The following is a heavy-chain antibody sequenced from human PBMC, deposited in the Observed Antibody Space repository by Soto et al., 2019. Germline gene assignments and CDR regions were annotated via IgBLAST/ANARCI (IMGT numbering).Heavy chain of an antibody. CDR1: GYTFTRYT. V-gene: IGHV1-3*01. CDR3: ARGIATGQLDP. CDR2: INPDNGNT. Sequence: APMKGSCKASGYTFTRYTMNLGRQAPGQRLEWMGWINPDNGNTKSSQKFQDRVIITRDTSASTAYMDLSSLRSEDTAVYYCARGIATGQLDPWGQGTLVTVSS. J-gene: IGHJ5*02. D-gene: IGHD2-15*01.